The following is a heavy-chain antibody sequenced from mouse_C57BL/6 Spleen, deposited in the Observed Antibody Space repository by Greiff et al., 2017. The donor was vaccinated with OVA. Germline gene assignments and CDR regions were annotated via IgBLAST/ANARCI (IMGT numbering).Heavy chain of an antibody. CDR1: GYTFTSYW. D-gene: IGHD2-1*01. CDR3: ERRYYWNYDFDG. Sequence: QVQLQQPGAELVKPGASVKMSCKASGYTFTSYWITWVKQSPGQGLEWIGDIYPGSGSTNYNEKFKSKATLTVDTSSSTAYMQLSSLTSEDSAVYYGERRYYWNYDFDGWGQGTTLTVAS. J-gene: IGHJ2*01. CDR2: IYPGSGST. V-gene: IGHV1-55*01.